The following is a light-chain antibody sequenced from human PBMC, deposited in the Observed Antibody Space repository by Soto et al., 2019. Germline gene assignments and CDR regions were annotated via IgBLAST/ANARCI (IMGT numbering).Light chain of an antibody. CDR1: SSDVGGYNY. CDR3: SSYAGSNNYV. CDR2: EVS. Sequence: QSVLTQPPSASGSPGQSVTISCTGTSSDVGGYNYVSWYQQHPGKAPKLMIYEVSKQPSGVPDRFSGSKSGNTASLTVSGLQAEDEADYYCSSYAGSNNYVFGTGTKVNVL. V-gene: IGLV2-8*01. J-gene: IGLJ1*01.